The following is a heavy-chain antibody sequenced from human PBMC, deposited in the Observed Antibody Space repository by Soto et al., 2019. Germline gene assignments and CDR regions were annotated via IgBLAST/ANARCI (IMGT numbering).Heavy chain of an antibody. D-gene: IGHD1-26*01. CDR1: GGSISSYY. CDR2: IFYSGNT. V-gene: IGHV4-59*08. Sequence: SETLSLTCTVSGGSISSYYWTWIRQPPGKRLEWIGNIFYSGNTKSNPSLQSRVTISVDTSKNQWPLRLSSVTAADTAVYYCARLRKWDLPLFDYWGQGTLVTVSS. CDR3: ARLRKWDLPLFDY. J-gene: IGHJ4*02.